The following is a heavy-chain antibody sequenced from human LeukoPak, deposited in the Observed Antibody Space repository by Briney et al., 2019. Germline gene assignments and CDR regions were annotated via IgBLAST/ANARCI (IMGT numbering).Heavy chain of an antibody. J-gene: IGHJ4*02. D-gene: IGHD3/OR15-3a*01. CDR3: ARDGHRPLGY. CDR1: GFTFRSSA. Sequence: QPGRSLRLSCAASGFTFRSSAMHWVRQAPGKGLEWVSYISSSGSTIYYADSVKGRFTISRDNAKNSLYLQMNSLRAEDTAVYYCARDGHRPLGYWGQGTLVTVSS. CDR2: ISSSGSTI. V-gene: IGHV3-48*03.